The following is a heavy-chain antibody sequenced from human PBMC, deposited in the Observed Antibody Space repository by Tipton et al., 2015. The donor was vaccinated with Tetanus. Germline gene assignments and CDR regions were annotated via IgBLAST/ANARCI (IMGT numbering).Heavy chain of an antibody. D-gene: IGHD6-19*01. CDR1: GGSITSYY. CDR2: VHYTGKD. J-gene: IGHJ3*02. Sequence: GLVKPSETLSLTCNVSGGSITSYYWSWIRQRPGRGLEWVGYVHYTGKDNYSPSLRSRVTLSVDTSKNQFSLKMNSVTAADTAVYYCARIGWLQQNKPAFDIWGQGTVVTVSS. V-gene: IGHV4-59*13. CDR3: ARIGWLQQNKPAFDI.